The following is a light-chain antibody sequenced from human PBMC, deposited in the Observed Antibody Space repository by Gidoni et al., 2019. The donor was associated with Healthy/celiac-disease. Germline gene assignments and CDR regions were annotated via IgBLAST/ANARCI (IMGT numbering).Light chain of an antibody. V-gene: IGKV3-15*01. CDR3: QQYNNWSWT. CDR1: QSVSSN. Sequence: EIVMTQSPATLYVSPGERATLSCRASQSVSSNLAWYQQNPGQAPRLLIYGASTRATGIPARCSGSGSGTEFTLTISSLQSEDFAVYYCQQYNNWSWTFGQGTKVEIK. CDR2: GAS. J-gene: IGKJ1*01.